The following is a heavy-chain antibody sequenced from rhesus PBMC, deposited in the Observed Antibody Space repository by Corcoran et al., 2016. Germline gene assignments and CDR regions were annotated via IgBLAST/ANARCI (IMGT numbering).Heavy chain of an antibody. V-gene: IGHV3S4*01. D-gene: IGHD1-44*01. CDR1: GFTFSSYD. CDR3: TRELDSGYWYY. Sequence: EMQLVESGGGLVQPGGNLRLSCAASGFTFSSYDMSWVCQALGTGLEWVSSIINTGKTIYYADSVKGRFTISRDNAKNSLSLQMNSRKTEDTAVYYCTRELDSGYWYYWGQGVLVTVSS. CDR2: IINTGKTI. J-gene: IGHJ4*01.